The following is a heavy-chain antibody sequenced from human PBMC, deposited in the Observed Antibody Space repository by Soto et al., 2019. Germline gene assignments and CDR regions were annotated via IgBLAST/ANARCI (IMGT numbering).Heavy chain of an antibody. CDR1: GGSISSGDYY. Sequence: LSETLSLTCTVSGGSISSGDYYWSWIRQPPGKGLEWIGYIYYSGSTYYNPSLKSRVTISVDTSKNQFSLKLSSVTAADTAVYYCARDGEEDDVFDIWGKGTMVTASS. V-gene: IGHV4-30-4*01. J-gene: IGHJ3*02. CDR3: ARDGEEDDVFDI. D-gene: IGHD2-21*01. CDR2: IYYSGST.